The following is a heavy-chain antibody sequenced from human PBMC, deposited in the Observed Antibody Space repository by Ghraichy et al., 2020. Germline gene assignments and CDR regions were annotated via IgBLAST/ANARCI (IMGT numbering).Heavy chain of an antibody. CDR2: IYTIGGT. V-gene: IGHV4-61*02. Sequence: SETLSLTCTVSGGSISSGSYYWSWIRQPAGKGLEWIGGIYTIGGTTYNPSLKSRVTISVDTSKNQFSLKLSSVTAADTAVYYCARDSYGDYEYYFDYWGQGTLVTVSS. J-gene: IGHJ4*02. CDR3: ARDSYGDYEYYFDY. CDR1: GGSISSGSYY. D-gene: IGHD4-17*01.